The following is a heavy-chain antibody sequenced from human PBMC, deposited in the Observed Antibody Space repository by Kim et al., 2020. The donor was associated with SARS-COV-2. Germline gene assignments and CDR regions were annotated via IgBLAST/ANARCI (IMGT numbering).Heavy chain of an antibody. CDR3: YYGMDV. CDR2: IKQDGSEK. Sequence: GGSLRLSCAASGFTFSSYWMSWVRQAPGKGLEWVANIKQDGSEKYYVDSVKGRSIITRDNAKNSLYLQMNSLRAEDTAVYYCYYGMDVWGQRTTVTVSS. CDR1: GFTFSSYW. J-gene: IGHJ6*02. V-gene: IGHV3-7*01.